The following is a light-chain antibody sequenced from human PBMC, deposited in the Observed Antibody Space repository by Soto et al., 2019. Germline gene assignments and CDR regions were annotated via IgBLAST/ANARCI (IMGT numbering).Light chain of an antibody. CDR3: QKYDRAPRT. CDR1: HAISNY. Sequence: DIQMTQSPPSLSASVGDRVTITCRAGHAISNYLAWYQQKPGKVPELLIYAASTLQSGVPSRFSGSGSGTDFTLTISSLQPEDVATYYCQKYDRAPRTFGQGTKVEIK. V-gene: IGKV1-27*01. J-gene: IGKJ1*01. CDR2: AAS.